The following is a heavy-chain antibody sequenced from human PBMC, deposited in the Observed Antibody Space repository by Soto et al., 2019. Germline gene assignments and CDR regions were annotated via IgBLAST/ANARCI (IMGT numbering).Heavy chain of an antibody. J-gene: IGHJ6*02. Sequence: SETLSLTCTVSGGSVSRGGYYWNWIRQPPGKGLEWIGYISYSGSTNYNASLKSRVTISEDTSKNQFSLKLSSVTAADTAVYYCARESTRYGMDVWGQGTTVTVSS. CDR2: ISYSGST. CDR3: ARESTRYGMDV. CDR1: GGSVSRGGYY. V-gene: IGHV4-61*08. D-gene: IGHD5-12*01.